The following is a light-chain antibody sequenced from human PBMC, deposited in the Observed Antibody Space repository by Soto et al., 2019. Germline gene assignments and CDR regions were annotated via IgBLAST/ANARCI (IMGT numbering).Light chain of an antibody. CDR1: QSISSSW. CDR3: QKYGTSASWT. Sequence: VLTQSPGTLSRSPGERATLSCRASQSISSSWLAWYQQKPGQAPRLFIYGASSRATGIPDRFSGSGSGTDFTLTISRLEPEDSAVYYCQKYGTSASWTFGQGTKVE. J-gene: IGKJ1*01. V-gene: IGKV3-20*01. CDR2: GAS.